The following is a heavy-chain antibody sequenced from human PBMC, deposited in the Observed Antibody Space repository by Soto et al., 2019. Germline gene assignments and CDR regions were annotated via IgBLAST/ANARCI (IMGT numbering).Heavy chain of an antibody. CDR3: AKGKISTTTYTSFDS. Sequence: GGSLRLSCAASGFSFSSYAMQWVRQAPGKGLEWVAVISYDGSKKHYADSVKGRFTISRDNFKSSLYLQMSSLRAEDTAVYYCAKGKISTTTYTSFDSWGQGTLVTVSS. D-gene: IGHD1-26*01. CDR2: ISYDGSKK. CDR1: GFSFSSYA. V-gene: IGHV3-30*14. J-gene: IGHJ5*01.